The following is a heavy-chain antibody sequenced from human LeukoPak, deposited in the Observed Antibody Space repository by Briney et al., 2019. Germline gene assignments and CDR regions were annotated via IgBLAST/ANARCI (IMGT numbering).Heavy chain of an antibody. CDR2: IYTSGST. CDR3: ARDAYYYDSSGYYYFDY. D-gene: IGHD3-22*01. V-gene: IGHV4-4*07. J-gene: IGHJ4*02. CDR1: GGSISSYY. Sequence: SETLSLTCTVSGGSISSYYWSWIRQPAGKGLEWIGRIYTSGSTNYNPSLKSRVTMSVDTSKNQFPLKLSSVTAADTAVYYCARDAYYYDSSGYYYFDYWGQGTLVTVSS.